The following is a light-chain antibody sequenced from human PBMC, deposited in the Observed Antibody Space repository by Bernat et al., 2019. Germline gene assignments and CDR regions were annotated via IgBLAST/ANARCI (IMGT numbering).Light chain of an antibody. Sequence: QSALTQPPSASGSPGQSVTISCTGTSSDVGGYNFVSWYQQHPGKAPKVLIYEVSKRPSGVPDRFSGSKSGNTASLTVSGLQAEDGADYYCSSYAGTNNLGVFGTGTKVTVL. CDR2: EVS. J-gene: IGLJ1*01. CDR1: SSDVGGYNF. CDR3: SSYAGTNNLGV. V-gene: IGLV2-8*01.